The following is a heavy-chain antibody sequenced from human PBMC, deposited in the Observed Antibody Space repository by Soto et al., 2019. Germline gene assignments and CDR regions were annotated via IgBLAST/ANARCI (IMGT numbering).Heavy chain of an antibody. D-gene: IGHD4-17*01. CDR1: GFTFCSYA. J-gene: IGHJ4*02. CDR3: AKGSDYGDYAYFDY. V-gene: IGHV3-23*01. Sequence: GGALRPSCAAPGFTFCSYAMSWGRPASGKGLEWVSAISGSGGSTYYADSVKGRFTISRDNSKNTLYLQMNSLRAEDTAVYYCAKGSDYGDYAYFDYWGQGTLVTVSS. CDR2: ISGSGGST.